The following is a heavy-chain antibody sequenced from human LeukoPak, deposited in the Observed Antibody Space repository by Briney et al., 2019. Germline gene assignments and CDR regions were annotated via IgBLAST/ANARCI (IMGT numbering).Heavy chain of an antibody. CDR3: ARVGDYALKD. D-gene: IGHD3-16*01. J-gene: IGHJ4*02. CDR1: GGSISSGGYY. Sequence: SETLSLTCTVSGGSISSGGYYWSWIRQPPGKGLEWIGYIYHSGSTYYNPSLKSRVTISVDRSKNQFSLELSSVTAADTAVYYCARVGDYALKDWGQGTLVTVSS. V-gene: IGHV4-30-2*01. CDR2: IYHSGST.